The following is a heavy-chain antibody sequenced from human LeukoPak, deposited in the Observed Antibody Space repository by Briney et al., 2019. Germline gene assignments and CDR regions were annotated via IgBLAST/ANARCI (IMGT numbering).Heavy chain of an antibody. CDR3: ARDQSSPLTPYYYYGMDV. Sequence: SVMVSCKASGGTCSSYAISWVRQATGQGLEWMGGIIPIFGTANYAQKFQGRVTITADESTSTAYMELSSLRSEDTAVYYCARDQSSPLTPYYYYGMDVWGQGTTVTVSS. D-gene: IGHD2-15*01. V-gene: IGHV1-69*01. CDR1: GGTCSSYA. CDR2: IIPIFGTA. J-gene: IGHJ6*02.